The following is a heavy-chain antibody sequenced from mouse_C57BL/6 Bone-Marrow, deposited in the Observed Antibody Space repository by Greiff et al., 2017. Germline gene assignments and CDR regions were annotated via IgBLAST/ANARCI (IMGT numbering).Heavy chain of an antibody. Sequence: VQLKESGGGLVKPGGSLKLSCAASGFTFSSYTMSWVRQTPEKRLEWVATISGGGGNTYYPDSVKGRFTISRDNAKNTLYLHMSSLRSEDTALYYCARGNSFPWFAYWGQGTLVTVSA. CDR2: ISGGGGNT. CDR3: ARGNSFPWFAY. J-gene: IGHJ3*01. V-gene: IGHV5-9*01. CDR1: GFTFSSYT.